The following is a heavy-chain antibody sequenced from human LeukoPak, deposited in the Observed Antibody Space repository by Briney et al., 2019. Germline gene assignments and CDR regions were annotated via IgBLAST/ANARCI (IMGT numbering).Heavy chain of an antibody. CDR3: ARDYGDYGNWYFDL. CDR2: IYYSGST. CDR1: GGSISSYY. J-gene: IGHJ2*01. V-gene: IGHV4-59*01. Sequence: PSETLSLTCTVSGGSISSYYWSWIRQPPGKGLEWLGYIYYSGSTNYNPSLKSRVTISVDTSKNQFSLKLSSVTAADTAVYYCARDYGDYGNWYFDLWGRGTLVTVSS. D-gene: IGHD4-17*01.